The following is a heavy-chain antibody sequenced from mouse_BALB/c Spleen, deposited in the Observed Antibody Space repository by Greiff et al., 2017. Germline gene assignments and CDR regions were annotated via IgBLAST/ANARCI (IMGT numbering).Heavy chain of an antibody. CDR3: ARNYGNSAWFAY. J-gene: IGHJ3*01. D-gene: IGHD2-1*01. CDR2: IWSGGST. CDR1: GFSLTSYG. Sequence: VKVVESGPGLVQPSQSLSITCTVSGFSLTSYGVHWVRQSPGKGLEWLGVIWSGGSTDYNAAFISRLSISKDNSKSQVFFKMNSLQADDTAIYYCARNYGNSAWFAYWGQGTLVTVSA. V-gene: IGHV2-4-1*01.